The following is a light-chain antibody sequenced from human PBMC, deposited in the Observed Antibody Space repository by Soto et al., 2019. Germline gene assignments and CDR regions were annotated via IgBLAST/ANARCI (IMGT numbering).Light chain of an antibody. CDR2: DAS. Sequence: EIVLIQSPATPSLSPGERATLSCRASQSVTSNLAWYQQNPGQAPRLLIFDASKRATGIPARFSGSGSGTDFTLTISSLEPEDFAVYYCQHHSNWPLTFGGGTKVEIK. CDR3: QHHSNWPLT. J-gene: IGKJ4*01. V-gene: IGKV3-11*01. CDR1: QSVTSN.